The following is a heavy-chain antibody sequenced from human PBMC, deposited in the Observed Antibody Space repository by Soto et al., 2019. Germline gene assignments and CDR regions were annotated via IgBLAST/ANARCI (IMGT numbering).Heavy chain of an antibody. CDR2: TRNKANTDTT. D-gene: IGHD1-26*01. J-gene: IGHJ4*02. Sequence: GGSLRLSCAASGFILSDHYMDWVRQPPGKGLEWVGRTRNKANTDTTEYAASVKGRFTISRDDSKNSLYLQMNSLKTEDTAVYYCARDLSGSDIVYWGQGTLVTVSS. CDR1: GFILSDHY. V-gene: IGHV3-72*01. CDR3: ARDLSGSDIVY.